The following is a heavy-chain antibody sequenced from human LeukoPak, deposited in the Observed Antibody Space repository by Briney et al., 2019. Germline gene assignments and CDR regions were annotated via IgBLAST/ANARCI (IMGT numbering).Heavy chain of an antibody. CDR1: GFTFRDYY. Sequence: EAGGSLRLSCAASGFTFRDYYMSWILQAPGKGLEWVSYISSSGSTIYYADSVKGRFTISRDNAKNSLYLQMNSLRAEDTAVYYCAGAHDYGSGSYFDYWGQGTLVTVSS. D-gene: IGHD3-10*01. CDR3: AGAHDYGSGSYFDY. J-gene: IGHJ4*02. CDR2: ISSSGSTI. V-gene: IGHV3-11*01.